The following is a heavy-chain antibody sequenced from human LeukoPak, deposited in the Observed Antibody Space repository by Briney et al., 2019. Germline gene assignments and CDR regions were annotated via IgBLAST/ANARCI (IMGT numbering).Heavy chain of an antibody. V-gene: IGHV4-4*07. CDR1: GVSISSYY. CDR2: IYSSGNT. J-gene: IGHJ4*02. Sequence: SETLSLTCTVSGVSISSYYWSWIRRPAGKGLEWIGRIYSSGNTNYNPSLKSRVTMSVDTSQNQFSLKLGSVTAADTALYFCASYSASGAYFGQWGQGTLVTVSS. D-gene: IGHD6-13*01. CDR3: ASYSASGAYFGQ.